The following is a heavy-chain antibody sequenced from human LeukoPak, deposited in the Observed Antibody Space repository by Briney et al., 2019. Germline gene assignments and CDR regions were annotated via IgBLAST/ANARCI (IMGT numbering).Heavy chain of an antibody. D-gene: IGHD3-10*01. J-gene: IGHJ4*02. CDR2: ISSDGRNE. CDR1: GFASSTYG. Sequence: GGSLRLSCAASGFASSTYGIHWVRQAPGKGLEWVAAISSDGRNEYFTDSVKGRFTISRDDSKNTLYLQMNSLRAEDTAVYYCARGSGSYYMTVDYWGQGTLVTVSS. V-gene: IGHV3-33*05. CDR3: ARGSGSYYMTVDY.